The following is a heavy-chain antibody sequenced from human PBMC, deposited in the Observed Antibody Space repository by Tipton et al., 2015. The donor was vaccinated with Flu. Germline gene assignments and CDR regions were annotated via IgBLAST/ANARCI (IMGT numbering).Heavy chain of an antibody. D-gene: IGHD3-10*01. J-gene: IGHJ4*02. V-gene: IGHV1-46*01. CDR3: ARGAGISWFDNGRLDS. CDR1: GYTFTSNY. CDR2: IDPNNDSR. Sequence: QSGAEVKEPGASVKLSCKASGYTFTSNYMQWVRLAPGQGLEWMGIIDPNNDSRYYAQKFQGRLTVTRDTSTATVYMELNSLRFDDTAIYYCARGAGISWFDNGRLDSWGQGALVTVSS.